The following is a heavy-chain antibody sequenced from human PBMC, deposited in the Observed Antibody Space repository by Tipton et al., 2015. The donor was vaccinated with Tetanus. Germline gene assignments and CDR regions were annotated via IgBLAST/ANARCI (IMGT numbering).Heavy chain of an antibody. CDR1: GGTFTNYA. Sequence: QLVQSGAEMKKPGSSVKVSCKASGGTFTNYALSWVRQAPGQGLEWVGGITPIFGTTNSAPKFQGRVTITADESTNTAYMELSSLISEDTAVYYCARDREAFDFWGQGTMVTVSS. V-gene: IGHV1-69*01. D-gene: IGHD1-26*01. CDR2: ITPIFGTT. CDR3: ARDREAFDF. J-gene: IGHJ3*01.